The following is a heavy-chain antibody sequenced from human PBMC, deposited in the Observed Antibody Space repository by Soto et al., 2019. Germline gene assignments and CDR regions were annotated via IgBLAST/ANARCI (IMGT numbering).Heavy chain of an antibody. V-gene: IGHV3-66*01. Sequence: GGSLRLSCAASGFTVSSNYMSWVRQAPGKGLEWVSVIYSGGSTYYADSVKGRFTISRDNSKNTLYLQMNSLRAEDTAVYYCARDGYYYDSSGYPRDAFDIWGQGTMVTVSS. J-gene: IGHJ3*02. CDR3: ARDGYYYDSSGYPRDAFDI. CDR2: IYSGGST. D-gene: IGHD3-22*01. CDR1: GFTVSSNY.